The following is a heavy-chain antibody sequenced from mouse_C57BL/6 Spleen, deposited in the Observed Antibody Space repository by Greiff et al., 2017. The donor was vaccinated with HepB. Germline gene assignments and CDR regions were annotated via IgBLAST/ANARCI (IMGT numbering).Heavy chain of an antibody. CDR3: AKANWEGYFDV. Sequence: VQLQQSGPELVKPGASAKLSCKASGYTFTSYDINWVKQRPGQGLEWIGWIYPRDGSTKYNEKFKGKATLTVDTSSSTAYMELHSLRYEGSGVYFCAKANWEGYFDVWGTGTTVTVSS. D-gene: IGHD4-1*01. CDR1: GYTFTSYD. V-gene: IGHV1-85*01. CDR2: IYPRDGST. J-gene: IGHJ1*03.